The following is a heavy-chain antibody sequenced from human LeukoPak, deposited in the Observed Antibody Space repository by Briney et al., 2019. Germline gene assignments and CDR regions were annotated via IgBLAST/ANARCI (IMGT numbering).Heavy chain of an antibody. J-gene: IGHJ4*02. V-gene: IGHV4-59*12. CDR2: VYHSGST. CDR3: AREGWELPGDY. Sequence: SETLSLTCTVSGASISSYYWSWIRQPPGKGLEWIGSVYHSGSTYYNPSLKSRVTTSVDTSKNQFSLKLSSVTAADTAVYYCAREGWELPGDYWGQGTLVTVSS. CDR1: GASISSYY. D-gene: IGHD1-26*01.